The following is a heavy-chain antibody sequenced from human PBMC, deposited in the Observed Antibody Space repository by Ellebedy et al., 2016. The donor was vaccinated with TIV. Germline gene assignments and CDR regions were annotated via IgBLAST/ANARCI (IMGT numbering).Heavy chain of an antibody. Sequence: PSETLSLTCAASGFTFSSYWMSWVRQAPGKGLEWVANIKQDGSEKYYVDSVKGRFTISRDNAKNSLYLQMNSLRAEDTAVYYCAREGLMAGTRSAFDIWGQGKMVTVSS. CDR1: GFTFSSYW. V-gene: IGHV3-7*01. J-gene: IGHJ3*02. CDR2: IKQDGSEK. D-gene: IGHD6-19*01. CDR3: AREGLMAGTRSAFDI.